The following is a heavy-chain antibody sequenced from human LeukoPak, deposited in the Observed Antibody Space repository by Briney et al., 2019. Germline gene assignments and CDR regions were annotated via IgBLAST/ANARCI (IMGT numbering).Heavy chain of an antibody. CDR3: ARGRGVVISAFDI. Sequence: GGSLRLSCAASGFTFSNYALHWVRQAPGKGLEWVAVISYDDTNKYYADSVKGRFTISRDNSKNTLYLQMNSPRAEDTAVYYCARGRGVVISAFDIWGQGTMVTVSS. J-gene: IGHJ3*02. V-gene: IGHV3-30*04. D-gene: IGHD3-3*01. CDR2: ISYDDTNK. CDR1: GFTFSNYA.